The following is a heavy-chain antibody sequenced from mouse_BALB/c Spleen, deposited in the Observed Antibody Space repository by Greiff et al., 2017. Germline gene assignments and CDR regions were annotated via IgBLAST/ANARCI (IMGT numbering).Heavy chain of an antibody. CDR3: AREIPHYYGSSYGYFDV. J-gene: IGHJ1*01. Sequence: VQLQESGPGLVAPSQSLSITCTVSGFSLTGYGVNWVRQPPGKGLEWLGMIWGDGSTDYNSALKSRLSISKDNSKSQVFLKMNSLQTDDTARYYCAREIPHYYGSSYGYFDVWGAGTTVTVSS. D-gene: IGHD1-1*01. CDR1: GFSLTGYG. V-gene: IGHV2-6-7*01. CDR2: IWGDGST.